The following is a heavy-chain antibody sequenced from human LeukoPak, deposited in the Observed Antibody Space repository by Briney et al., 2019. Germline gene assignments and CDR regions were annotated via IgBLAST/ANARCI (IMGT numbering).Heavy chain of an antibody. D-gene: IGHD6-13*01. J-gene: IGHJ2*01. Sequence: SETLSLTRTHSLGSLHRYFRSWIRPPPRKGGEGVGYIYSIGTDHKPPLKSRVTISVDTFTNHFSLSLYSVTAADTALYYCARHHGSWIDWYFDLWGRGTLVIVSP. CDR1: LGSLHRYF. V-gene: IGHV4-59*08. CDR3: ARHHGSWIDWYFDL. CDR2: IYSIGT.